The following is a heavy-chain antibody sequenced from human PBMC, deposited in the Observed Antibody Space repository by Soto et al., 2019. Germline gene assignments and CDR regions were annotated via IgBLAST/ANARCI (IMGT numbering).Heavy chain of an antibody. V-gene: IGHV3-30*03. CDR2: ISYGGANK. CDR3: ARGPRSCSSTSCYTIDY. J-gene: IGHJ4*02. CDR1: GIAFNTHA. Sequence: GGSLRLSCAASGIAFNTHAMHWVRHAPGKGLEWVAVISYGGANKYYADSVRGRFTISRDNSENTLFLQMSSLRPEDTAVYYCARGPRSCSSTSCYTIDYWGQGTLVTVSS. D-gene: IGHD2-2*02.